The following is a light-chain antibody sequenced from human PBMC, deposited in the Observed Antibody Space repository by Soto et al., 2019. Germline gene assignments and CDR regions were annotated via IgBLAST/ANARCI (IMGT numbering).Light chain of an antibody. Sequence: IRVSQSPATLSENIGDRVTITCRASQTISSWLAWYQQKPGKAPTLLIYNASMRQRGVPSRFSGSSSGTDFTLTISSLEPEDFAAYYCQQRCSYPSTFAGGTKV. CDR1: QTISSW. CDR3: QQRCSYPST. J-gene: IGKJ4*01. V-gene: IGKV1-5*01. CDR2: NAS.